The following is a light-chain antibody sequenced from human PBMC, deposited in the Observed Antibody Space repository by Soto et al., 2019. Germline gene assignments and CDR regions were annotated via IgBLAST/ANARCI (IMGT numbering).Light chain of an antibody. CDR1: SSNIGSNS. J-gene: IGLJ2*01. Sequence: QSVLTQPPSASGTPGQRVTISCSGSSSNIGSNSVNWYQQLPGTAPKLLMYSSNQRPSGVPDRFSVSKSGTSASLAISGLQSEDEADYYCAAWDDSLNGVVFGGGTKVTVL. V-gene: IGLV1-44*01. CDR2: SSN. CDR3: AAWDDSLNGVV.